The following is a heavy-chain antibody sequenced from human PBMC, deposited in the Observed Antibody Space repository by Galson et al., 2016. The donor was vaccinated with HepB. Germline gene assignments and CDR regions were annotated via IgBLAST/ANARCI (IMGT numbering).Heavy chain of an antibody. J-gene: IGHJ6*02. CDR3: ATKPRYCSGENCYYYGMDV. CDR2: IVPMFNIV. V-gene: IGHV1-69*13. D-gene: IGHD2-15*01. Sequence: SVKVSCTASGGTFITYAISWVRQAPGQGLEWMGGIVPMFNIVKYAQKFQGRVTLTADESTSTAYMELSSLRSQDTAVYYCATKPRYCSGENCYYYGMDVWGPGTTVTGSS. CDR1: GGTFITYA.